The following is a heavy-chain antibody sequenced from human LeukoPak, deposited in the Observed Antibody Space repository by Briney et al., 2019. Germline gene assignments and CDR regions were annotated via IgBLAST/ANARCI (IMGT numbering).Heavy chain of an antibody. CDR3: ARQDDSGTWFDP. CDR2: INPKSGAT. V-gene: IGHV1-2*02. Sequence: ASVKVSCKASGYTFTGYFLHWVRQPPGQGLEWMGWINPKSGATHYVQKFQGTVTMTRDTSISTAYMELNSLISDDTAVYYCARQDDSGTWFDPWGQGTLVVVSS. J-gene: IGHJ5*02. D-gene: IGHD3-22*01. CDR1: GYTFTGYF.